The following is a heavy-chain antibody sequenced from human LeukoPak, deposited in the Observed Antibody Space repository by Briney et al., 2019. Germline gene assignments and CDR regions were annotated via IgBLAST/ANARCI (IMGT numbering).Heavy chain of an antibody. V-gene: IGHV5-51*01. CDR1: GYSLTSYW. CDR3: ARRINYYYYGMDV. J-gene: IGHJ6*02. CDR2: IYPGDSGT. Sequence: GESLKISCKGAGYSLTSYWIGWVRQMPGPGLEWMVDIYPGDSGTRYNPSFQGQVTISAHKSISADYLQWRSLKASDTAMYCCARRINYYYYGMDVWGQGTTVTVSS.